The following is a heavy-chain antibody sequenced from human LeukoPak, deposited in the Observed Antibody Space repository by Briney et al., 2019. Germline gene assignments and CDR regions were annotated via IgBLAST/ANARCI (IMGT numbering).Heavy chain of an antibody. J-gene: IGHJ4*02. CDR2: INQDGSEK. CDR3: ARAGSLWFGESKLDY. D-gene: IGHD3-10*01. V-gene: IGHV3-7*01. CDR1: GFTFGTYW. Sequence: GGSLRLSCAASGFTFGTYWMNWVRRAPGKGLEWVANINQDGSEKYYVDSVKGRFTISRDNAKNSLYLQMNSPRAEDTAVYYCARAGSLWFGESKLDYWGQGTLVTVSS.